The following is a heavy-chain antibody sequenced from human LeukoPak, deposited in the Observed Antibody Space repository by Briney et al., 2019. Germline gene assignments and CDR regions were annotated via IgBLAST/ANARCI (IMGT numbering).Heavy chain of an antibody. Sequence: GGSLRLSCAASGFIFSHYSIDWVRQAPGKGLERVASITSSSSHIYYADSVKGRFTISRDNAKNALYLQMNSLRAEDTAIYYCARVMMGATVTTFHYYCMDVWGVGTTVTVSS. CDR3: ARVMMGATVTTFHYYCMDV. V-gene: IGHV3-21*01. CDR1: GFIFSHYS. CDR2: ITSSSSHI. J-gene: IGHJ6*03. D-gene: IGHD4-11*01.